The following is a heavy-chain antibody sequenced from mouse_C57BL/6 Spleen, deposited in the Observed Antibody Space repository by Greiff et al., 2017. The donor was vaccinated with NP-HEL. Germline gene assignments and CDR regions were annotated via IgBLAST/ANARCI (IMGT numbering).Heavy chain of an antibody. J-gene: IGHJ3*01. CDR2: ISYDGSN. CDR3: AREEDYAY. CDR1: GYSITSGYY. D-gene: IGHD2-4*01. Sequence: EVQLQQSGPGLVKPSQSLSLTCSVTGYSITSGYYWNWIRQFPGNKLEWMGYISYDGSNNYNPSLKNRISITRDTSKNQFFLKLNSVTTEDTATYYCAREEDYAYWGQGTLVTVSA. V-gene: IGHV3-6*01.